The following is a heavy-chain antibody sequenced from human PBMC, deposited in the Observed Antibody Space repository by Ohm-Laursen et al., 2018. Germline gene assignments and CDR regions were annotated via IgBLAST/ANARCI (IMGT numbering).Heavy chain of an antibody. D-gene: IGHD1-14*01. CDR1: GGSISSGGYY. CDR3: ARNKPAYRAGFDY. Sequence: TLSLTCTVSGGSISSGGYYWSWLRKHPGKGLERIGYIYYSGSTYYNPSLKSRVTISVDTSKNQFSLKLSSVTAADTAVYCCARNKPAYRAGFDYWGQGTLVTVSS. CDR2: IYYSGST. V-gene: IGHV4-31*03. J-gene: IGHJ4*02.